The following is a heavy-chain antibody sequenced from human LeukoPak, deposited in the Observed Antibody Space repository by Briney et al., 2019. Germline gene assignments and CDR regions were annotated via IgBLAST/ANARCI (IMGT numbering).Heavy chain of an antibody. CDR1: GFTVSSNY. Sequence: PGGYLRLSCAASGFTVSSNYMSWVRQAPGKGLEWVSVIYSGGSTYYADSVKGRFTISRDNSKNTLYLQMNSLRAEDTAVYYCASLTTVDSGLDYWGQGTLVTVSS. D-gene: IGHD4-23*01. CDR3: ASLTTVDSGLDY. V-gene: IGHV3-53*01. J-gene: IGHJ4*02. CDR2: IYSGGST.